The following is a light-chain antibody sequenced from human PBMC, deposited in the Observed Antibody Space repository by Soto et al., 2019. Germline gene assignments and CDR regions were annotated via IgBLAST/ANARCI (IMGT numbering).Light chain of an antibody. CDR2: GAY. V-gene: IGKV3-20*01. CDR3: QQYGSSPRT. CDR1: QSVSSSY. J-gene: IGKJ1*01. Sequence: EIELKKSVGTVSLFAVERAPLSCRASQSVSSSYLAWYQHKPGQAPRLLLYGAYNRATGIPDRFSGSGSGTDFTLTISRMEPEDFAVYCCQQYGSSPRTVGQGTKV.